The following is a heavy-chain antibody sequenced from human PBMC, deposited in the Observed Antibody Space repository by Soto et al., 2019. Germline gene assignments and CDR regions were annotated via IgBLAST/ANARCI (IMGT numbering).Heavy chain of an antibody. J-gene: IGHJ4*02. CDR2: ISYDGSNK. CDR1: GFTFSSYG. D-gene: IGHD2-15*01. V-gene: IGHV3-30*18. CDR3: AKDRGRVVLAAPLDY. Sequence: QVQLVESGGGVVQPGRSLRLSCAASGFTFSSYGMHWVRQAPGKGLEWVAVISYDGSNKYYADSVKGRLTISRDNSKNTLYLQMNSLRAEDTAVYYCAKDRGRVVLAAPLDYWGQGTLVTVSS.